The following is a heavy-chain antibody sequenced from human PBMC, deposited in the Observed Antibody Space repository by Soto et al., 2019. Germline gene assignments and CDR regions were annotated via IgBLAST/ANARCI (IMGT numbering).Heavy chain of an antibody. Sequence: GDSLRLSCVPSGFSFSYNAMSWLRQAPGKGLQWVSSISISGDKASYSDSTKGQITISSDRSQNTLYLQMDSLRADDTAVYSCVRLPGGSAPRPDYWGQGTMVTVSS. J-gene: IGHJ4*02. V-gene: IGHV3-23*01. D-gene: IGHD6-6*01. CDR3: VRLPGGSAPRPDY. CDR2: ISISGDKA. CDR1: GFSFSYNA.